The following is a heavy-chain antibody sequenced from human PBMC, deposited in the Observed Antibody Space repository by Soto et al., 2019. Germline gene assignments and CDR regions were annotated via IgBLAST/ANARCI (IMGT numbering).Heavy chain of an antibody. Sequence: GGSLRLSCAGSGFTFSNYAMSWVRQAPGKGLAWVSAISGSGGSTYYADSVKGRFTISRDNSKNTLYLQMNSLRAEDTALYYCAKVPVGATGRFDYWGQGTLVTVS. V-gene: IGHV3-23*01. CDR2: ISGSGGST. D-gene: IGHD1-26*01. CDR3: AKVPVGATGRFDY. CDR1: GFTFSNYA. J-gene: IGHJ4*02.